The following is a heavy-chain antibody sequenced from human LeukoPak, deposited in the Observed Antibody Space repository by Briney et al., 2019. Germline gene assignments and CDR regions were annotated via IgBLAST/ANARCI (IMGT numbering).Heavy chain of an antibody. D-gene: IGHD5-18*01. CDR1: GFSFTSYC. CDR2: IYPGDSRD. Sequence: GESLMISCKGFGFSFTSYCIGWVRQTAGKGLEWMGVIYPGDSRDRYNPSFEGQVTISADKSISTAYLQWSSLKASDTAMYYCACREFYSPWPGPWGRGTLVTVSS. V-gene: IGHV5-51*01. J-gene: IGHJ5*02. CDR3: ACREFYSPWPGP.